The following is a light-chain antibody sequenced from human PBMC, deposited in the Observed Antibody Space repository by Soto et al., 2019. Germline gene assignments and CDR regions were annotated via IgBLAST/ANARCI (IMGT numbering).Light chain of an antibody. J-gene: IGKJ1*01. V-gene: IGKV3-20*01. CDR2: HAS. Sequence: EIVLTQSPGTLSLSPGERATLSCRASQSVDYNNLAWYQQKPAQAPRLLISHASRRATGIPDRFSGSGSGTDFTLTISRLEPEDFAVYHCQQHGNSPGTFGQGTRVEIK. CDR3: QQHGNSPGT. CDR1: QSVDYNN.